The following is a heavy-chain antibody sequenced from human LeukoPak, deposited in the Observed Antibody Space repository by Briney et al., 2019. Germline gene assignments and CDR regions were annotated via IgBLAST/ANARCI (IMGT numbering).Heavy chain of an antibody. V-gene: IGHV4-59*01. CDR1: GGSISSYY. CDR3: ARGAGVLDY. D-gene: IGHD1-1*01. CDR2: IYYSGST. J-gene: IGHJ4*02. Sequence: PSETLSLTCTVSGGSISSYYWSWTRQPPGKGLEWIGYIYYSGSTNYNPSLKSRVTISVDTSKNQFSLRLRSVTAADTAVYYCARGAGVLDYWGQGTLVTVSS.